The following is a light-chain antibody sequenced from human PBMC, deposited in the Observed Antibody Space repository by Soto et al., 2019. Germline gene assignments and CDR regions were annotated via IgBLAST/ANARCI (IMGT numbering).Light chain of an antibody. CDR1: QKISTW. V-gene: IGKV1-5*03. CDR3: QQYNTCPLT. J-gene: IGKJ4*01. CDR2: KAS. Sequence: DIQMTQSPSTLSASVGDRVTITCRASQKISTWLAWYQQKPGKAPKLLIYKASSLEGGVPSRFSGSGSGTEFNITISSLQPDDFATYYCQQYNTCPLTFGGGTTVDI.